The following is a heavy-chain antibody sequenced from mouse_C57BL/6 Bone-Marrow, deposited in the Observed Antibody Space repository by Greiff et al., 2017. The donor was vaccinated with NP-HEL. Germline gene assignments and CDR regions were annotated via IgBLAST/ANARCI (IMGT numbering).Heavy chain of an antibody. CDR3: ARSLVSPFAY. CDR1: GYAFSSSW. V-gene: IGHV1-82*01. CDR2: IYPGEGDT. D-gene: IGHD1-1*02. Sequence: QVQLQQSGPELVKPGASVKISCKASGYAFSSSWMNWVKQRPGKGLEWIGRIYPGEGDTNYNGKFKGKATLTADKSSSTAYMQLSSLTSENSAVYCCARSLVSPFAYWGQGTLVTVSA. J-gene: IGHJ3*01.